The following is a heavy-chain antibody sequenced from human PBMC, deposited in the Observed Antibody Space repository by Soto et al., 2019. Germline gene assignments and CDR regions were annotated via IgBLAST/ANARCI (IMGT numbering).Heavy chain of an antibody. D-gene: IGHD3-10*01. CDR1: GGSISSYY. CDR2: TYYSGST. Sequence: QVQLQESGPGLVKPSETLSLTCTVSGGSISSYYWSWIRQPPGKGLEGIGYTYYSGSTNYNPSLKSRVTISVATAKNPFPPKLSFVTAADTAGYYCARVWGGAFDFWGQGTMVTVSS. V-gene: IGHV4-59*01. CDR3: ARVWGGAFDF. J-gene: IGHJ3*01.